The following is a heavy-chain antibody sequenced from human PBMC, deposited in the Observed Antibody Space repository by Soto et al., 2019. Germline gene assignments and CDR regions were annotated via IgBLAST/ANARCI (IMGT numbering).Heavy chain of an antibody. V-gene: IGHV3-66*01. D-gene: IGHD3-16*02. CDR2: IYSGGST. CDR3: ASTGITFGGVIPRKGENAFDI. Sequence: GGSLRLSCAASGFTVSSNYMSWVRQAPGKGLEWVSVIYSGGSTYYADSVKGRFTISRDNSKNTLYLQMNSLRAEDTAVYYCASTGITFGGVIPRKGENAFDIWGQGTMVTVSS. J-gene: IGHJ3*02. CDR1: GFTVSSNY.